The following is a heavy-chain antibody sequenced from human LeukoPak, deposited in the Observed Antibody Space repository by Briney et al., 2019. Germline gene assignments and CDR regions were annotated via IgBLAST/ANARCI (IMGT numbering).Heavy chain of an antibody. CDR1: GFTFSSYA. D-gene: IGHD3-10*01. CDR3: AKGGAVSSKSITMIRGTRRYYYYMDV. Sequence: GGSLRLSCAASGFTFSSYAMSWVRQAPGKGLEWVSSISGSGSTTYYADSVKGRFTISRDNSKNTLYLQMNSLRVEDTAVYYCAKGGAVSSKSITMIRGTRRYYYYMDVWGKGTTVTISS. V-gene: IGHV3-23*01. J-gene: IGHJ6*03. CDR2: ISGSGSTT.